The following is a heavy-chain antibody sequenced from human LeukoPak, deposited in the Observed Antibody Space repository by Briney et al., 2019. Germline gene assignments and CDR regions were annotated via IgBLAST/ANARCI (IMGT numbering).Heavy chain of an antibody. CDR2: INPNSGGT. J-gene: IGHJ6*03. V-gene: IGHV1-2*02. D-gene: IGHD6-19*01. Sequence: ASVKVSCKASGYTFTGYYMHWVRQAPGQGLEWMGWINPNSGGTNYAQKFQGRVTMTRDTSISTAYMELSRLRSDDTAVYYCARVTEKSSGSHSCYYYYMDVWGKGTTVTISS. CDR3: ARVTEKSSGSHSCYYYYMDV. CDR1: GYTFTGYY.